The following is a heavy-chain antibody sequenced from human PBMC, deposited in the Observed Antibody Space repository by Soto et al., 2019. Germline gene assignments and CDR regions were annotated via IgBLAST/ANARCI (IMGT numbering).Heavy chain of an antibody. CDR1: GFTFSSYW. CDR2: ISYDGSNT. CDR3: ASPYYYDSSGLDAFDI. J-gene: IGHJ3*02. Sequence: EVQLVESGGGLVQPGGSLRLSCAASGFTFSSYWMHWVRQAPGKGLVWVARISYDGSNTRYADSVKGRFTISRDNAKKTLYLQMNSLRAEDTAVYYCASPYYYDSSGLDAFDIWGQGTMVTVSS. D-gene: IGHD3-22*01. V-gene: IGHV3-74*01.